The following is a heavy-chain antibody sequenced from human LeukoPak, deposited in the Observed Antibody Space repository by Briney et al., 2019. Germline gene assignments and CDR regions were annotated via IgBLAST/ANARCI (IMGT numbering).Heavy chain of an antibody. V-gene: IGHV3-23*01. Sequence: PGGSLRLSCAASGFTFSSYGMSWVRQAPGKGLEWVSAISSSAGSTFYADSVKGRFTISRDNSKNTLYLQMSSLRAEDTALYYCAKRSLRGSESPPYFDYWGQGTLVTVSS. CDR2: ISSSAGST. D-gene: IGHD3-10*01. J-gene: IGHJ4*02. CDR3: AKRSLRGSESPPYFDY. CDR1: GFTFSSYG.